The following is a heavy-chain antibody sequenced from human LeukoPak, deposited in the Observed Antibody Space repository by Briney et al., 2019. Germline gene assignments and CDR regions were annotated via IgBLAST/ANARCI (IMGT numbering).Heavy chain of an antibody. CDR1: GGSISSYY. CDR3: ARVSSSWYQDWYFDL. CDR2: IYTSGTT. V-gene: IGHV4-4*07. D-gene: IGHD6-13*01. J-gene: IGHJ2*01. Sequence: PSETLSLTCTVSGGSISSYYWSWIRQPAGKGLEWIGRIYTSGTTHYKPSLKSRVTMSVDTSKNQFSLKLSSVTAADTAVYDCARVSSSWYQDWYFDLWGRGTLVTVSS.